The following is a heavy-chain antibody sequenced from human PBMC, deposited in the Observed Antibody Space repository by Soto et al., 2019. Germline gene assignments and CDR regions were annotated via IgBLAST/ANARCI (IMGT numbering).Heavy chain of an antibody. V-gene: IGHV1-3*01. CDR2: VNAGNGNR. CDR3: ARDDYDSSGFDY. D-gene: IGHD3-22*01. CDR1: GYTFTNYA. Sequence: QVHLVQSGAEVKKPGASVKVSCKASGYTFTNYAIHWVRQAPGQGLEWMGWVNAGNGNRKFSQKFQGRVTVTRDTSASTVYMELTSLRSEDTAVYYCARDDYDSSGFDYWGQGPLVTVSS. J-gene: IGHJ4*02.